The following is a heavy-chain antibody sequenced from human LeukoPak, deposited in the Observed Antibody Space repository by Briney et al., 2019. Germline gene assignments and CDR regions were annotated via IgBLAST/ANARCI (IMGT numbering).Heavy chain of an antibody. CDR2: IYHSGST. Sequence: TSETLSLTCTVSGSGYSISGGYYWGWIRQPPGKGLEWIGSIYHSGSTYYNPSLKSRLTISVDTSKNQFSLKLNSVTAADTAVYYCAGPFDSGGSYFYWGQGTLVTVSS. CDR1: GSGYSISGGYY. V-gene: IGHV4-38-2*02. J-gene: IGHJ4*02. CDR3: AGPFDSGGSYFY. D-gene: IGHD3-22*01.